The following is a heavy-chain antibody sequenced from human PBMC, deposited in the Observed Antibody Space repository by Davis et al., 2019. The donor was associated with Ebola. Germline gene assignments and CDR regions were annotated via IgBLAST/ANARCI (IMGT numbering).Heavy chain of an antibody. V-gene: IGHV3-21*01. CDR3: ARGTLDTAMVNYGMDV. CDR2: ISSSSSYI. D-gene: IGHD5-18*01. CDR1: GFTFSSYS. J-gene: IGHJ6*02. Sequence: GGSLRLSCAASGFTFSSYSMNWVRQAPGKGLEWVSSISSSSSYIYYADSVKGRFTISRDNAKNSLYLQMNSLRAEDTDVYYCARGTLDTAMVNYGMDVWGQGTTVTVSS.